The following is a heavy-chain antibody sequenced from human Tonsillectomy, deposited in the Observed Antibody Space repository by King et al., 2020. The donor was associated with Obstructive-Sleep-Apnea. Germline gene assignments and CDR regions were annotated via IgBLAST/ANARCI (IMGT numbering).Heavy chain of an antibody. Sequence: VQLVESGGGVVQPGRSLRLSCAASGFTFSDYGMHWVRQAPGKGLEWVAFIRYDGSNEYYADSVKGRFTVSRDNSKNTLYLQMKNLRAEDTAVYYCAPPRYDSSGYLGYWGQGTLVTVSS. CDR3: APPRYDSSGYLGY. V-gene: IGHV3-30*02. CDR1: GFTFSDYG. J-gene: IGHJ4*02. CDR2: IRYDGSNE. D-gene: IGHD3-22*01.